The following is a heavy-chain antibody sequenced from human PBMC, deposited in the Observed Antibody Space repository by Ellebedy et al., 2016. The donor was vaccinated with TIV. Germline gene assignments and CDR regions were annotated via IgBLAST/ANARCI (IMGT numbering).Heavy chain of an antibody. CDR2: INPNSGGT. CDR1: GYTFTGYY. J-gene: IGHJ3*02. Sequence: AASVKVSCKASGYTFTGYYMHWVRQAPGQGLEWMGWINPNSGGTNYAQKFQGRVTMTRDTSISTAYMELSRLRSDDTAVYYCARAVYYDSSGYPTDAFDIWGQGTMVTVSS. V-gene: IGHV1-2*02. D-gene: IGHD3-22*01. CDR3: ARAVYYDSSGYPTDAFDI.